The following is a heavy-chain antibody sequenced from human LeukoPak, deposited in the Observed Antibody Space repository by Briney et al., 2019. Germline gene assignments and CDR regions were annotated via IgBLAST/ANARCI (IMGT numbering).Heavy chain of an antibody. Sequence: PGGSLRLSCAASGFTFNSYLMTWVRQAPGKGLEWVANIKQDGGEKYYVDSVKGRFTISRDNAKNSLYLQMNSLRAEDTAVYYCAKAANWGSFDYWGQGTLVTVSS. J-gene: IGHJ4*02. CDR3: AKAANWGSFDY. CDR2: IKQDGGEK. CDR1: GFTFNSYL. V-gene: IGHV3-7*01. D-gene: IGHD7-27*01.